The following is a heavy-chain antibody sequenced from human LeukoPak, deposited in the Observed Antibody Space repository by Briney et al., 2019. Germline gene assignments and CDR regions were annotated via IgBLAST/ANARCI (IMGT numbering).Heavy chain of an antibody. D-gene: IGHD6-13*01. V-gene: IGHV1-2*02. Sequence: ASVTVSCKASGYTFTGHYLHWVRQAPGQGLEGMGWIYGHDGGTNFAQKFQDRVTMTRDTSITTAYMELTSLTPDDTAVYYCARDREQQLALGAFDIWGQGTMVTVSS. J-gene: IGHJ3*02. CDR2: IYGHDGGT. CDR1: GYTFTGHY. CDR3: ARDREQQLALGAFDI.